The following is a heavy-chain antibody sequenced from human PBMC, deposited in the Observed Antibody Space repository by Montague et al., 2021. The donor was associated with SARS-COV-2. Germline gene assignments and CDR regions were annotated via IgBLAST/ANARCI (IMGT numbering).Heavy chain of an antibody. J-gene: IGHJ4*02. CDR3: SNGGGIGVSDS. CDR1: GGPFSTTRNY. Sequence: SETLSLTCTLSGGPFSTTRNYWNLIRQPPGKGLEWIGTIYYTETTYYNPAPISGTTYYSPSLKSRVTIPVDTSRNQVFLNLRSVTATDTAVYYCSNGGGIGVSDSWGKGTLVTVSS. D-gene: IGHD6-19*01. V-gene: IGHV4-39*01. CDR2: IYYTETTYYNPAPISGTT.